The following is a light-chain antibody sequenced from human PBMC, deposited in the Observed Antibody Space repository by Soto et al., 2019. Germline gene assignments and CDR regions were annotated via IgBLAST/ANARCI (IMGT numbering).Light chain of an antibody. J-gene: IGLJ2*01. CDR2: DVT. CDR1: SSDVGGYNF. CDR3: SSFTISRNTVI. Sequence: QSALTQPRSVSGSPGQSVTISCTGTSSDVGGYNFVSWYQQYPGKAPKLIIYDVTKRPSGVPDRFSGSKSGNTASLTISGLQAEDEADYYCSSFTISRNTVIFGGGTKVTVL. V-gene: IGLV2-11*01.